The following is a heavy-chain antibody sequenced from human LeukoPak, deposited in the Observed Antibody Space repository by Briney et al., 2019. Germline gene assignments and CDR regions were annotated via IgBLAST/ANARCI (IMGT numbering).Heavy chain of an antibody. J-gene: IGHJ4*02. CDR1: GGSISSSSYY. D-gene: IGHD3-10*01. CDR2: IYYSGST. Sequence: SETLSLTCTVSGGSISSSSYYWGWIRQPPGKGLEWIGSIYYSGSTYYNPSLKSRVTISVDTSKNQFSLKLSSVTAADTAVYYCAREVGSVGFDYWGQGTLVTVSS. V-gene: IGHV4-39*07. CDR3: AREVGSVGFDY.